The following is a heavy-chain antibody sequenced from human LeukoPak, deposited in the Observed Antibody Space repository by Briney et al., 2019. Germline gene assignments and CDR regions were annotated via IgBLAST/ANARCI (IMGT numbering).Heavy chain of an antibody. CDR1: GGSISSYY. J-gene: IGHJ4*02. Sequence: SETLSLTCTVSGGSISSYYWSWIRQPPGKGLEWIGYTYYNGNTNYNPSLKSRATISVDTSKNQFSLRLSSVTAADTAVYYCASGPTGLGDWGQGALVTVSS. D-gene: IGHD3-16*01. CDR2: TYYNGNT. V-gene: IGHV4-59*01. CDR3: ASGPTGLGD.